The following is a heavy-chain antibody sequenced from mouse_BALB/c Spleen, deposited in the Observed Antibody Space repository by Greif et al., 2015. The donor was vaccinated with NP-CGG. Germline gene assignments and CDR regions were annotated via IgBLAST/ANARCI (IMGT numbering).Heavy chain of an antibody. CDR1: GYTFTSYW. J-gene: IGHJ2*01. D-gene: IGHD1-2*01. V-gene: IGHV1S22*01. Sequence: KQSGSELVRPGASVKLSCKASGYTFTSYWMHWVKQRPGQGLEWIGNIYPGSGSTNYDEKFKSKATLTVDTSSSTAYMQLSSLTSEDSAVYYCTSLYYGYDFDYWGQGTTLTVSS. CDR2: IYPGSGST. CDR3: TSLYYGYDFDY.